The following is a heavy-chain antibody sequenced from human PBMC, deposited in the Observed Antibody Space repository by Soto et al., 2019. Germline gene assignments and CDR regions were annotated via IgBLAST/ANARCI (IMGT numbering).Heavy chain of an antibody. D-gene: IGHD1-26*01. J-gene: IGHJ6*02. V-gene: IGHV1-8*01. Sequence: QVQLVQSGAEVKKPGASVKVSCKASGYTFTSYDINWVRQATGQGLEWMGWMNPNSGNTGYAQKFQGRVTMTRNTHIKTALMEAGKLGSEERAGYYCGWEGGGVVGDGMDVWGQGTTVTVSS. CDR1: GYTFTSYD. CDR2: MNPNSGNT. CDR3: GWEGGGVVGDGMDV.